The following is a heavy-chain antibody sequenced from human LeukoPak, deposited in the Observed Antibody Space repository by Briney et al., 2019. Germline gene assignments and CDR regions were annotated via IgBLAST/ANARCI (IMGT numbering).Heavy chain of an antibody. V-gene: IGHV3-23*01. J-gene: IGHJ4*02. D-gene: IGHD5-12*01. CDR1: GFTLRSYA. Sequence: GSLRLSCVASGFTLRSYAMSWVRQAPGRGLEWVSAVSGSRANTYYADSVKGRFTISRDNSKNTVYLQMSSLRAEDTAVYYCAKLGLIVATMSHFDDWGQGTLVTVSS. CDR3: AKLGLIVATMSHFDD. CDR2: VSGSRANT.